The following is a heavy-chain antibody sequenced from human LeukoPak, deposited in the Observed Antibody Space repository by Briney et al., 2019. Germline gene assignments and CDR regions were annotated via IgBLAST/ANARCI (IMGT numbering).Heavy chain of an antibody. Sequence: AGGSLRLSCAASGFTFSSYSMNWVRQAPGKGLVWVSLINSDGSSTNYADSVKGRFTIYRDNAKNTLYLQMNSLRAEDTAVYYCARDYGDAFDVWGQGTMVTVSS. V-gene: IGHV3-74*01. J-gene: IGHJ3*01. CDR3: ARDYGDAFDV. CDR1: GFTFSSYS. D-gene: IGHD4-17*01. CDR2: INSDGSST.